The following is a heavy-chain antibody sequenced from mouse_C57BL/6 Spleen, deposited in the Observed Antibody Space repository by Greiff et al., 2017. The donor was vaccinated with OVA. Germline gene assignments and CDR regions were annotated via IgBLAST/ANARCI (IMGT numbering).Heavy chain of an antibody. V-gene: IGHV1-82*01. CDR3: AGSGDYDWYFDV. J-gene: IGHJ1*03. Sequence: QVQLQQSGPELVKPGASVKISCKASGYAFSSSWMNWVKQRPGKGLEWIGRIYPGDGDTKYNGKFKGKATLTADKSSSTAYMQLSSLTSEDSAVYFCAGSGDYDWYFDVWGTGTTVTVSS. CDR2: IYPGDGDT. CDR1: GYAFSSSW. D-gene: IGHD3-1*01.